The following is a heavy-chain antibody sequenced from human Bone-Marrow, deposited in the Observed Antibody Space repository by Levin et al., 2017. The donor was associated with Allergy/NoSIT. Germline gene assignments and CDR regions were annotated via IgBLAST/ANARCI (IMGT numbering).Heavy chain of an antibody. CDR1: GYTFTNYY. D-gene: IGHD6-19*01. CDR3: ARDTYDASSAYADD. J-gene: IGHJ4*02. V-gene: IGHV1-46*01. CDR2: IYPSGGST. Sequence: ASVKVSCKASGYTFTNYYIHWVRQAPGQGLEWMGVIYPSGGSTSYALKFQGRVTMTRDTSTATVYMELSSLRSEDTAMYYCARDTYDASSAYADDWGQGTLVTVSS.